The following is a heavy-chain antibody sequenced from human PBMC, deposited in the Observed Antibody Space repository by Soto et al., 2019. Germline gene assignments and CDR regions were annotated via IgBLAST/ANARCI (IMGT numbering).Heavy chain of an antibody. J-gene: IGHJ4*02. CDR3: ARHYAVVLYHFDY. Sequence: SDTLSLTCAVSGGSISTSNWWSWVRQPPGKGLEWIGEVYRTGSTTYNPPLESRLTISVDKSKNQFSLKLTSVTAADTAVYYCARHYAVVLYHFDYWGLGTLVTVS. V-gene: IGHV4-4*02. CDR2: VYRTGST. D-gene: IGHD2-15*01. CDR1: GGSISTSNW.